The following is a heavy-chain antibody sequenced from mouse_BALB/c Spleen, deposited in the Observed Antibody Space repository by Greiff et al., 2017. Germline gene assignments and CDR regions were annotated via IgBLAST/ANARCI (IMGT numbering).Heavy chain of an antibody. Sequence: EVHLVESGGGLVQPGGSLRLSCATSGFTFTDYYMSWVRQPPGKALEWLGFIRNKANGYTTEYSASVKGRFTISRDNSQSILYLQMNTLRAEDSATYYCARDVSSYAMDYWGQGTSVTVSS. J-gene: IGHJ4*01. CDR1: GFTFTDYY. V-gene: IGHV7-3*02. CDR3: ARDVSSYAMDY. CDR2: IRNKANGYTT. D-gene: IGHD2-12*01.